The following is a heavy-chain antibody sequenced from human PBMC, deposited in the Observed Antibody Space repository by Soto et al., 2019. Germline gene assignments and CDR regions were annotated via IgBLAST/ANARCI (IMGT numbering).Heavy chain of an antibody. D-gene: IGHD2-15*01. V-gene: IGHV4-59*01. J-gene: IGHJ4*02. Sequence: ASETLSLTCTVSGGSISSYYWSWIRQPPGKGLEWIGYIYYSGSTNYNPSLKSRVTISVDTSKNQFSLKLSSVTAADTAVYYCARQPPLGYCSGGSCPTTYYFDYWGQGTLVTVSS. CDR2: IYYSGST. CDR1: GGSISSYY. CDR3: ARQPPLGYCSGGSCPTTYYFDY.